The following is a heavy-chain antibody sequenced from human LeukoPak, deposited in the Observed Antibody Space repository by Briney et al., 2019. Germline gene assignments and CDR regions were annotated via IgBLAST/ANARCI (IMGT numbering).Heavy chain of an antibody. V-gene: IGHV1-3*03. CDR1: GYTFTSYA. J-gene: IGHJ6*03. CDR3: ARGEAEYYYGSGSYSPFGYYYYYMDV. D-gene: IGHD3-10*01. CDR2: INAGNGNT. Sequence: ASVKVSCKASGYTFTSYAMHWVRQAPGQRLEWMGWINAGNGNTKYSQEFQGRVTITRDTSASTAYMELSSLRSEDMAVYYCARGEAEYYYGSGSYSPFGYYYYYMDVWGKGTTVTVSS.